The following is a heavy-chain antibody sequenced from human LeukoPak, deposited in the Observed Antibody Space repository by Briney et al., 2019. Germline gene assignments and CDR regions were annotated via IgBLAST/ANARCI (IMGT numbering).Heavy chain of an antibody. CDR1: GGSFSGYY. D-gene: IGHD6-19*01. CDR3: ARVVLLYSSGWRFDY. Sequence: SETLSLTCAVYGGSFSGYYWSWIRQPPGKGLEWIGEINHSGSTNYNPSLKSRVTISVDTSKNQFSLKLSSVTAADTAVYYCARVVLLYSSGWRFDYWGQRTLVTVSS. V-gene: IGHV4-34*01. CDR2: INHSGST. J-gene: IGHJ4*02.